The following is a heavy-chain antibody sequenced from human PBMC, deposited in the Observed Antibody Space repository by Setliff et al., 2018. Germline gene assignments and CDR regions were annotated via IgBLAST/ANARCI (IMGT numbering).Heavy chain of an antibody. CDR2: MNPNSGNT. D-gene: IGHD3-22*01. CDR3: ARINFYVSSGYYYAPEL. Sequence: ASVKVSCKASGYTFTSYDINWVRQATGQGLEWMGWMNPNSGNTGYAQKFQGRVTITRNTSISTAYMELRSLRADDTAVYYCARINFYVSSGYYYAPELWGQGTTVTVSS. J-gene: IGHJ4*02. V-gene: IGHV1-8*03. CDR1: GYTFTSYD.